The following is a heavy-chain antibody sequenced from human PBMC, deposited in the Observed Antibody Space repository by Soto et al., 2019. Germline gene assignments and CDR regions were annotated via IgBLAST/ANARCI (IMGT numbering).Heavy chain of an antibody. CDR3: ARKEPASDFWSGHYGPYYYYGMDV. J-gene: IGHJ6*04. CDR1: GGTFSSYA. V-gene: IGHV1-69*13. Sequence: SVKVSCKASGGTFSSYAISWVRQAPGQGLEWMGGIIPIFGTANYAQKFQGRVTITADESTSTAYMELSSLRSEDTAVYYCARKEPASDFWSGHYGPYYYYGMDVWGKGTTVTVSS. CDR2: IIPIFGTA. D-gene: IGHD3-3*01.